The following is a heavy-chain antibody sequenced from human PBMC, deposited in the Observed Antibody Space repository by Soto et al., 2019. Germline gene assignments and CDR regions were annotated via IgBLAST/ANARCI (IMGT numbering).Heavy chain of an antibody. CDR1: GFTFSSYG. CDR2: IWYDGSNK. D-gene: IGHD1-26*01. V-gene: IGHV3-33*01. CDR3: AREASGSAIDY. J-gene: IGHJ4*02. Sequence: QVQLVESGGGVVQPGRSLRLSCAASGFTFSSYGMHWVRQAPGKGLEWVAVIWYDGSNKYYTDSVKGRFTISRDNSKNTLYLQMNSLRAEDTAVYYCAREASGSAIDYWGQGTLVTVSS.